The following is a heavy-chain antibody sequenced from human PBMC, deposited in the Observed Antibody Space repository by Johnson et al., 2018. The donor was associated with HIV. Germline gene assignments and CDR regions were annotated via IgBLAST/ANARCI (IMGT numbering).Heavy chain of an antibody. J-gene: IGHJ3*02. CDR3: ARGGGSSWSDAFDI. Sequence: VQLVESGGGVVQPGGSLRLSCAASGFTFSSYWMSWVRQAPGKGLEWVANIKQDGSEKYYVDSVKGRFNISRDNAKNSLYLQMNSLRAEDTAVYYCARGGGSSWSDAFDIWGQGTMVTVSS. CDR2: IKQDGSEK. CDR1: GFTFSSYW. V-gene: IGHV3-7*04. D-gene: IGHD6-13*01.